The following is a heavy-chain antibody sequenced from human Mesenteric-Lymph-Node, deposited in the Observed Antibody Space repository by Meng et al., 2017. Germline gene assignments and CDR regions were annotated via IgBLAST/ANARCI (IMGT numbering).Heavy chain of an antibody. CDR1: GGSFSCYY. J-gene: IGHJ5*02. V-gene: IGHV4-34*01. CDR2: INHSGST. Sequence: AQVPQWGGGLVKPWDTLSLLCAVRGGSFSCYYCRWIRQPPGKGLEWIGEINHSGSTNYNPSLKSRVTISVDTSKNQFSLKLSSVTAADTAVYYCARFALGGWYSWFDPWGQGTLVTVSS. D-gene: IGHD6-19*01. CDR3: ARFALGGWYSWFDP.